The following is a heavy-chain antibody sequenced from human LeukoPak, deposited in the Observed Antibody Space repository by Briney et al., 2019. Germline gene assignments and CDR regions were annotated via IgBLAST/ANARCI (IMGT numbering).Heavy chain of an antibody. D-gene: IGHD5-12*01. V-gene: IGHV3-21*01. J-gene: IGHJ3*02. CDR1: GFTFSSYS. CDR2: ISSSSSYI. CDR3: AGGYSGYDLEAFDI. Sequence: GGSLRLSCAASGFTFSSYSMNWVRQALGKGLEWVSSISSSSSYIYYADSVKGRFTISRDNAKNSLYLQMYSLRAEDTAVYYCAGGYSGYDLEAFDIWGQGTMVTVSS.